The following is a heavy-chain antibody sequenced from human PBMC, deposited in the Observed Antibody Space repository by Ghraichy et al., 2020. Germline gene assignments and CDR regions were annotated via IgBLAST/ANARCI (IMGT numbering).Heavy chain of an antibody. J-gene: IGHJ3*02. CDR2: ISGRGGTT. CDR3: AKSNYYYDTSGFLDAFD. V-gene: IGHV3-23*01. Sequence: GGSLRLSCAASGFTFSGYAMNWVRQAPGKGLEWVSAISGRGGTTDYADSVKGRFTISRDNSKNTLYLQMNSLRAEDTAVFYCAKSNYYYDTSGFLDAFD. D-gene: IGHD3-22*01. CDR1: GFTFSGYA.